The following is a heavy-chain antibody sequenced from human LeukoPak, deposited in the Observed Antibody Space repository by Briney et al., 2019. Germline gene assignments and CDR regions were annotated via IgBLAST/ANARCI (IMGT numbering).Heavy chain of an antibody. CDR3: ARDQLWFGESIGTSVY. CDR1: GGSFSGYY. V-gene: IGHV4-34*01. D-gene: IGHD3-10*01. J-gene: IGHJ4*02. Sequence: SETLSLTCAVYGGSFSGYYWSWIRQPPGKGLEWIGEINHSGSTNYNPSLKSRVTISVDTSKNQFSLKLSSVTAADTAVYYCARDQLWFGESIGTSVYWGQGTLVTVSS. CDR2: INHSGST.